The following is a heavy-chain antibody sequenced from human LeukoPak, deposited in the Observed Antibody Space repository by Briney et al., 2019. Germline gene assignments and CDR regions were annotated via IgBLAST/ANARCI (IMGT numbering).Heavy chain of an antibody. V-gene: IGHV1-46*01. CDR2: INPSVGST. Sequence: ASVKVSCKASGYTFTSYYMHWVRQAPGQGLEWMGIINPSVGSTSYAQKFQGRVTMTRDTSTSTVYMELSSLRSEDTAVYYCARVAYYYDSSGYPTSDNWFDPWGQGTLVTVSS. CDR1: GYTFTSYY. D-gene: IGHD3-22*01. CDR3: ARVAYYYDSSGYPTSDNWFDP. J-gene: IGHJ5*02.